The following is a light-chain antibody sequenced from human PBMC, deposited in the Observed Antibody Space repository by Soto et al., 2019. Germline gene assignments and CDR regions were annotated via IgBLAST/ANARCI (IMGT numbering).Light chain of an antibody. CDR3: QQYNNWPRT. Sequence: EIVMTQSPATLSVSPGERATLSCRASQSVSSNLAWYQQKPGPAPRLLIYGASTRATGIPARFSGSGSGTAFTLTISGLLSEVFAVYSCQQYNNWPRTFGQGTKVEIK. CDR2: GAS. J-gene: IGKJ1*01. V-gene: IGKV3-15*01. CDR1: QSVSSN.